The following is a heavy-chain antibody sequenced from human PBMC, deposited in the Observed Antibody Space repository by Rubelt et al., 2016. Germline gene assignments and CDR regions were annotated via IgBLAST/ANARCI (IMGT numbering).Heavy chain of an antibody. Sequence: QVQLQQSGPGLVKPSQTLSLTCAISGDSVSSNSVGWNWIRQSPSRGLEWLGGTYYRSKWYFEYAASVRSRITLNPDTSKNQFSLQLSSVTPEDTAIYYCARGYYYAFDYWGQGTLVTVSS. V-gene: IGHV6-1*01. CDR2: TYYRSKWYF. CDR1: GDSVSSNSVG. J-gene: IGHJ4*02. CDR3: ARGYYYAFDY. D-gene: IGHD3-22*01.